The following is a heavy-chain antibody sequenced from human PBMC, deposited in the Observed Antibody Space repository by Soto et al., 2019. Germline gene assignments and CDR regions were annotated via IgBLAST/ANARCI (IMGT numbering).Heavy chain of an antibody. CDR3: ARDSGYGDPFDY. CDR1: GGYITNYY. CDR2: IFYSGNT. D-gene: IGHD4-17*01. V-gene: IGHV4-59*01. Sequence: QVHLQESGPGLVKPSETLSLTCTVSGGYITNYYWSWIRQPPGKGLEWSGYIFYSGNTNYNPSLRRGVTISVDASNSLSALRVSSVSAADTAGYGCARDSGYGDPFDYWGQGTLVTVSS. J-gene: IGHJ4*02.